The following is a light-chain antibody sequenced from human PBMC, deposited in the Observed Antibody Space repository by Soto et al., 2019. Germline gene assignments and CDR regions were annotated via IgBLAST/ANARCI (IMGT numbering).Light chain of an antibody. Sequence: EVVMTQSPSTLSVSLGERATLSCRASQTIRSSLALHQQKPGQAPRLLIYGASSRAAGIPDRFSGSGSGTDFTLTISRLEPEDFAVYYCQQYGSSPWTFGQGTKVDIK. J-gene: IGKJ1*01. V-gene: IGKV3-20*01. CDR2: GAS. CDR1: QTIRSS. CDR3: QQYGSSPWT.